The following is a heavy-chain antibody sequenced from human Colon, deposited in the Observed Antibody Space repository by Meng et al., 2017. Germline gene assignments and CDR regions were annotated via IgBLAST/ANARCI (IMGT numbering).Heavy chain of an antibody. V-gene: IGHV4-38-2*01. CDR3: ASLLGYSYGYVDY. CDR1: GDSISSGYY. CDR2: IYHSGST. Sequence: SETLSLTCAVSGDSISSGYYWGWSRQPPGKGQEGIGSIYHSGSTYYNPSLKSRVTISADTSKNQFSLRLNSVTAADTAVYYCASLLGYSYGYVDYWGQGTLVTVSS. J-gene: IGHJ4*02. D-gene: IGHD5-18*01.